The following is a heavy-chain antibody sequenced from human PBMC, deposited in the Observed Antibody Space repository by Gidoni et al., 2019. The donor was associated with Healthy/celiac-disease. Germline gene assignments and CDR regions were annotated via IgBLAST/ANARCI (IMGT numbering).Heavy chain of an antibody. D-gene: IGHD3-10*01. CDR3: ARDRDYYGSGSYAPPTFDY. CDR2: IIPIFGTA. CDR1: GGTFSSYA. Sequence: QVQLVQSGAEVKKPGSSVKVSCKASGGTFSSYALSWVRQAPGQGLEWMGGIIPIFGTANYAQKFQGRVTITADESTSTAYMELSSLRSEDTAVYYCARDRDYYGSGSYAPPTFDYWGQGTLVTVSS. V-gene: IGHV1-69*01. J-gene: IGHJ4*02.